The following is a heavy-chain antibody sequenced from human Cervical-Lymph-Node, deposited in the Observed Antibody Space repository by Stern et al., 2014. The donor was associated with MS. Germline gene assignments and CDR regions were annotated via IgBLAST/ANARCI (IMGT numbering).Heavy chain of an antibody. CDR1: GYTFNNFW. V-gene: IGHV5-51*03. J-gene: IGHJ2*01. CDR2: IYPGDSDT. CDR3: ARTRSSSWNWYFDV. Sequence: EVQLVESGAEVKLPGESLKISCQGSGYTFNNFWIGWVRQMTGKGLEWMGTIYPGDSDTRYSPSFKGQVSISVDRSSRVAYLQWRSLKASDTAIYYCARTRSSSWNWYFDVWGRGTQVAVYS. D-gene: IGHD2-2*01.